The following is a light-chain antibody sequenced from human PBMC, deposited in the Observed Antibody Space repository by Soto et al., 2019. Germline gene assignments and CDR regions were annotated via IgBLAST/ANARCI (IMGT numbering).Light chain of an antibody. J-gene: IGKJ2*01. CDR1: QSVSRNY. CDR3: QQYGTSAPYT. Sequence: IVLTQSPGTLSLSPGYRATLSCRASQSVSRNYLAWYQQQSGQAPSLLIYGASSRASDIQDRFSGSGSGTDFTLTISRLEPEDFAVYYCQQYGTSAPYTFGQGTKLEIK. V-gene: IGKV3-20*01. CDR2: GAS.